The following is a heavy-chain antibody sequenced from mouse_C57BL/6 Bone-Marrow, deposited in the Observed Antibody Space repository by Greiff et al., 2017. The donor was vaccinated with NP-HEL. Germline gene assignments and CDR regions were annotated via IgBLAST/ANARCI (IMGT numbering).Heavy chain of an antibody. J-gene: IGHJ2*01. CDR1: GYTFTSYW. D-gene: IGHD2-1*01. V-gene: IGHV1-50*01. CDR3: ARSGVIGYFDY. CDR2: IDPSDSYT. Sequence: VQLQQPGAELVKPGASVKLSCKASGYTFTSYWMQWVKQRPGQGLEWIGEIDPSDSYTNYNQKFKGKATLTVDTSSSTAYMQLSSLTSEDSAVYYCARSGVIGYFDYWGQGTTLTVSS.